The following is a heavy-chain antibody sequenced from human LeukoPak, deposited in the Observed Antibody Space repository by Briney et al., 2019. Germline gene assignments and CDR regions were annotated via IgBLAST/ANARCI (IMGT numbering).Heavy chain of an antibody. D-gene: IGHD3-22*01. CDR3: AREGGDYYRYYFDY. V-gene: IGHV1-2*02. CDR2: INPNSGGT. Sequence: GASVKVSCKASGYTFTGYYMHWVRQAPGQGLEWMGWINPNSGGTNYAQKFQGRVTMTRDTSISTAYMELSRLRSDDTAVYYCAREGGDYYRYYFDYWGQGTLVTVSS. CDR1: GYTFTGYY. J-gene: IGHJ4*02.